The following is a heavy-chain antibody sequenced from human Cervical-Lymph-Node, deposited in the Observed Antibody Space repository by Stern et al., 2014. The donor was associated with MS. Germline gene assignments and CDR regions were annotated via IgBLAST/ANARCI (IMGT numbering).Heavy chain of an antibody. Sequence: QVQLVESGPGLVKPSQTLSLTCTVSGGSISSSGYYWSWIRQPAAKGLEWIGRITDSGSTYYNPSLKRRVTISIDTAKNQVPQKLPSVTAADTAVYYCATTRWDLFTWNWFDPWGQGTLVTVSS. D-gene: IGHD1-26*01. CDR1: GGSISSSGYY. J-gene: IGHJ5*02. CDR3: ATTRWDLFTWNWFDP. V-gene: IGHV4-61*02. CDR2: ITDSGST.